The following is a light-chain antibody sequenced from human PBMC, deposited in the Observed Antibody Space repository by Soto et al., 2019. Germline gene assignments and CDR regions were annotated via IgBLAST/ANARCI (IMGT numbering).Light chain of an antibody. CDR1: QDISNY. CDR2: DAS. Sequence: DIQMTQSPSSLSASVGDRVTITCRASQDISNYLNWYQQRPGKAPKLLIYDASNLERGVPSRFSRTRSGTHFTFAITSQQPEDVATYYCQQTDSLPITFGQGTRLEI. CDR3: QQTDSLPIT. J-gene: IGKJ5*01. V-gene: IGKV1-33*01.